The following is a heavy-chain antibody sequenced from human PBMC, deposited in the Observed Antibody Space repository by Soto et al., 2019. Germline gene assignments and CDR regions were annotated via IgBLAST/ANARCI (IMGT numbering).Heavy chain of an antibody. CDR3: AREVQGHTPAFVC. CDR2: ISPMFGAA. Sequence: QVQLVQSGAEMKKPGSSVKVSCQSSGGTFNTYAMNWVRQAPGQGPEWMGDISPMFGAANYAPKFQGKVTITADESTGTSYMQLSSLTSEETALYFCAREVQGHTPAFVCWGQGTLVTVSS. J-gene: IGHJ4*02. CDR1: GGTFNTYA. V-gene: IGHV1-69*19.